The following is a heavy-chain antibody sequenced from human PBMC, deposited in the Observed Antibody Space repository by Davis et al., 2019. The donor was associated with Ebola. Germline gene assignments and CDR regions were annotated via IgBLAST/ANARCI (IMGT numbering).Heavy chain of an antibody. J-gene: IGHJ6*02. V-gene: IGHV3-48*02. CDR2: ISSSSSTI. CDR3: ARDPNAGLVGATHYYYYYGMDV. Sequence: PGGSLRLSCAASGFTFSSYSMNWVRQAPGKGLEWVSYISSSSSTIYYADSVKGRFTISRDNAKNSLYLQMNSLRDEDTAVYYCARDPNAGLVGATHYYYYYGMDVWGQGTTVTVSS. D-gene: IGHD1-26*01. CDR1: GFTFSSYS.